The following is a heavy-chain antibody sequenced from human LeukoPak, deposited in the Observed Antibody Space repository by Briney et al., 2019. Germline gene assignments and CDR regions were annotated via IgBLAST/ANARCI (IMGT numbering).Heavy chain of an antibody. D-gene: IGHD3-9*01. V-gene: IGHV3-23*01. Sequence: GGSLRLSCVASGLTFSRHPMSWVRPAPGNGLELVSAINERGDITKYADSVMRRFTISRDSSKNTLYLQMNSLRAEDTAVYYCARGDDISPGRVLEYWGRGTLVTVSS. CDR2: INERGDIT. CDR3: ARGDDISPGRVLEY. CDR1: GLTFSRHP. J-gene: IGHJ4*02.